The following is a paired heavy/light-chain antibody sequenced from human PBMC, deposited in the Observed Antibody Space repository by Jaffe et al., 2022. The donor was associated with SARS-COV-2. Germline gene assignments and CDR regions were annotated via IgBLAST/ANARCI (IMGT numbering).Heavy chain of an antibody. CDR1: GFTFSDYW. CDR2: INSGGIVT. Sequence: EVQLVESGGGLLQPGGSLRLSCAASGFTFSDYWMHWVRQAPGKGLVWVSRINSGGIVTTYADSVKGRFTVSRDNAKNTLYLQMNSLRVEDTAVYYCARAYSTNWYSTGSDYWGQGTLVTVSS. J-gene: IGHJ4*02. V-gene: IGHV3-74*01. D-gene: IGHD6-13*01. CDR3: ARAYSTNWYSTGSDY.
Light chain of an antibody. CDR1: FSNIGNNF. CDR2: DNS. J-gene: IGLJ2*01. V-gene: IGLV1-51*01. Sequence: QSVLTQPPSVSAAPGQKVTISCSGSFSNIGNNFVHWYQQLPGTAPKLLIYDNSERPSGIPDRFSGSKSGTSATLGITGLQTGDEADYYCGTWDTSLTAGVFGGGTKLTVL. CDR3: GTWDTSLTAGV.